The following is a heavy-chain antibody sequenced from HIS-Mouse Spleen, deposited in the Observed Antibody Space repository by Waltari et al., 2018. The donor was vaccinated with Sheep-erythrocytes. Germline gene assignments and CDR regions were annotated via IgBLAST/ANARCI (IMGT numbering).Heavy chain of an antibody. Sequence: EVQLVESGGGLVQPGRSLRLSCAASGFSFDDYAMHWVRQAPGRGLEWFSVSGWNRGSIGYADAVKGRFTISRDNAKNSLYLQMNSLRAEDTALYYCAKDISRNIVVVPAAVGDYWGQGTLVTVSS. D-gene: IGHD2-2*01. CDR2: SGWNRGSI. CDR3: AKDISRNIVVVPAAVGDY. J-gene: IGHJ4*02. CDR1: GFSFDDYA. V-gene: IGHV3-9*01.